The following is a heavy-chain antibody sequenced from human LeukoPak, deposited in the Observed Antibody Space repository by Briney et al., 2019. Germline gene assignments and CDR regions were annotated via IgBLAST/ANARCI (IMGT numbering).Heavy chain of an antibody. J-gene: IGHJ4*02. CDR2: ISGSGGTT. CDR3: AKGGYGSGSYYPLDY. CDR1: GFTFSSYA. Sequence: GRSLRLSCAASGFTFSSYAMHWVRQAPGKGLEWVSAISGSGGTTYYADSVKGRFTISRDNFKNTVYLQMNTLRAEDTAVYYCAKGGYGSGSYYPLDYWGQGTLVTVSS. D-gene: IGHD3-10*01. V-gene: IGHV3-23*01.